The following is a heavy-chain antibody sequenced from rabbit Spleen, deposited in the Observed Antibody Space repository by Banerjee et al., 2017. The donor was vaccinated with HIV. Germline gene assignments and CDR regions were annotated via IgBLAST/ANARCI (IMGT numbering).Heavy chain of an antibody. CDR2: IYAAKGST. CDR3: ARDTGSSFSSYGMDL. J-gene: IGHJ6*01. D-gene: IGHD8-1*01. CDR1: GIDFTNYY. V-gene: IGHV1S45*01. Sequence: QEQLTETGGGLVQPGGSLTLSCKASGIDFTNYYISWVRQAPGKGLEWIGIIYAAKGSTDYATWAKGRFTISKTSSTTVTLQMTRLTAADTATYFCARDTGSSFSSYGMDLWGPGTLVTVS.